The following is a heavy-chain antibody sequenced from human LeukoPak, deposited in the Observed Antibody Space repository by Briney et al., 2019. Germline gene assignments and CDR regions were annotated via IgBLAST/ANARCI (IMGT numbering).Heavy chain of an antibody. CDR3: ARGSLAIYDSSGNGAFDI. D-gene: IGHD3-22*01. Sequence: GGSLRLSCAASGFTFSDYYMSWIRQAPGKGLEWVSYISSSGSTIYYADSVKGRFTISRDNAKNSLYLQMNSLRAEDTAVYYCARGSLAIYDSSGNGAFDIWGQGTMVTVSS. CDR2: ISSSGSTI. CDR1: GFTFSDYY. J-gene: IGHJ3*02. V-gene: IGHV3-11*01.